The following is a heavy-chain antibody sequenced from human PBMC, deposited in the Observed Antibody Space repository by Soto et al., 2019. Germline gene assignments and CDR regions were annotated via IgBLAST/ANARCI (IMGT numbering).Heavy chain of an antibody. J-gene: IGHJ5*02. D-gene: IGHD3-10*01. CDR2: MYHSGTF. Sequence: QLQLQESGSGLVKTSQTLSLTCAVSGGSIGGVGYSWSWIRQPPGGGLEWIGYMYHSGTFLKSPSLKTRLTMSLDMSKNQFSLTLNSMTAADTAVYYCARAQFYPGSGNYNNLMFDAWGQGIQVTVSS. CDR3: ARAQFYPGSGNYNNLMFDA. V-gene: IGHV4-30-2*01. CDR1: GGSIGGVGYS.